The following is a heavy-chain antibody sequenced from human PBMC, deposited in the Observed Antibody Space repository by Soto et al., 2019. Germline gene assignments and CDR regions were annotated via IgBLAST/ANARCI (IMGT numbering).Heavy chain of an antibody. J-gene: IGHJ5*02. D-gene: IGHD6-19*01. CDR1: GGSFSGYY. Sequence: QVQLQQWGAGLLKPPETLSLTCAVYGGSFSGYYWSWIRQPPGKGLEWIGEINHSGSTNYNPSLKSRVTISVDTSKNQFSLKLSSVTAADTAVYYCARVAVAEYNWFDPWGQGTLVTVSS. CDR3: ARVAVAEYNWFDP. CDR2: INHSGST. V-gene: IGHV4-34*01.